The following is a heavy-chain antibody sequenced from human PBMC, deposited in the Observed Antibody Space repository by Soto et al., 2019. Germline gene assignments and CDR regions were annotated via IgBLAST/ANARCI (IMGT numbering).Heavy chain of an antibody. V-gene: IGHV1-2*02. CDR1: GYSFTDDY. J-gene: IGHJ6*02. D-gene: IGHD2-21*02. Sequence: QVQVVQSGAEVKKPGASVKISCKTSGYSFTDDYLHWVRQAPGQGLEWVGWINPHSGSTNFAQKFLGRVTMTSETSISTAYMELFSMTSDDTSIYYCSRAVDCGDDCYSYGMDVWGQGTKVTVSS. CDR2: INPHSGST. CDR3: SRAVDCGDDCYSYGMDV.